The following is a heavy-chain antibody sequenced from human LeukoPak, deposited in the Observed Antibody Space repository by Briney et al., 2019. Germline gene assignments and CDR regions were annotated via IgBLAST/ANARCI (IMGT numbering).Heavy chain of an antibody. CDR2: INPTGGST. J-gene: IGHJ3*02. D-gene: IGHD4-17*01. V-gene: IGHV1-46*01. Sequence: GASVKVSCEASGYTFPSYFMHWVRQAPGQGLEWMGIINPTGGSTTYAQKFQGRVTMTRDTSTSTAYMELSSLRSEDTAVYYCARVVRANAFDIWGQGTMVTVSS. CDR3: ARVVRANAFDI. CDR1: GYTFPSYF.